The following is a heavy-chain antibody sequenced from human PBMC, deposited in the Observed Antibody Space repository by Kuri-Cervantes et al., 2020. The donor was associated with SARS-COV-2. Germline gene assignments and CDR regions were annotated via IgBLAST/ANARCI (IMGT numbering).Heavy chain of an antibody. CDR3: ARGRMDYDFWSGYHTWSDY. D-gene: IGHD3-3*01. CDR1: GFTFSSYS. Sequence: ESLKISCAASGFTFSSYSMNWVRQAPGKGLEWIGEINHSGSTNYNPSLKSRVTISVDTSKNQFSLRLSSVTAADTAVYYCARGRMDYDFWSGYHTWSDYWGQGTLVTVSS. V-gene: IGHV4-34*01. J-gene: IGHJ4*02. CDR2: INHSGST.